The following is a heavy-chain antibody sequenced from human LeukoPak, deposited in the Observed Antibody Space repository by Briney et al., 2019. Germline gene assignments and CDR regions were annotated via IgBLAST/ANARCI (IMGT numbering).Heavy chain of an antibody. CDR3: ARLSTAMVNYYYYYYMDV. CDR2: IYTSGST. D-gene: IGHD5-18*01. CDR1: GGSISSYY. J-gene: IGHJ6*03. V-gene: IGHV4-4*09. Sequence: SETLSLTCTVSGGSISSYYWGWIRQPPGKGLEWIGYIYTSGSTNYNPSLESRVTISVDTSKNQFSLKLSSVTAADTAVYYCARLSTAMVNYYYYYYMDVWGKGTTVTVSS.